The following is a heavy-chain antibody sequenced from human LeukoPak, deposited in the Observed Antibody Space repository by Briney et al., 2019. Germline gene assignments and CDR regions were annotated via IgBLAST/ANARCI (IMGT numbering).Heavy chain of an antibody. Sequence: ASVKVSCMASGYTFSSYAMNWVRQAPGQGLEWMGWINTNTGNPTYAQGFTGRFVFSLDTSVSTAYLQIDSLKAEDTAVYYCARAYSGNYYSQDYWGQGTLVTVSS. J-gene: IGHJ4*02. CDR2: INTNTGNP. CDR3: ARAYSGNYYSQDY. CDR1: GYTFSSYA. V-gene: IGHV7-4-1*01. D-gene: IGHD1-26*01.